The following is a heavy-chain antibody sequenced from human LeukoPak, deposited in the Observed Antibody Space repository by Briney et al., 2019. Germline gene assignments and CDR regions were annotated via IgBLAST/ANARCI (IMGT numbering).Heavy chain of an antibody. CDR3: ARGIVGATSGYFDY. V-gene: IGHV1-69*04. J-gene: IGHJ4*02. Sequence: SVKVSCRASGGTFSSYAISWVRQAPGQGLEWMGRIIPILGIANYAQKFQGRVTITADKSTSTAYMELSSLRTEDTAVYYCARGIVGATSGYFDYWGQGTLVTVSS. CDR1: GGTFSSYA. CDR2: IIPILGIA. D-gene: IGHD1-26*01.